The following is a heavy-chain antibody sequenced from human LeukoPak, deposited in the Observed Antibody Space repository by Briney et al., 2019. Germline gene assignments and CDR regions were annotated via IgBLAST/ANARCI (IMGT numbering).Heavy chain of an antibody. D-gene: IGHD2-2*01. J-gene: IGHJ5*02. CDR1: GYTFTGYY. CDR2: INPNSGGT. V-gene: IGHV1-2*02. CDR3: ARGYCSSTSCFQFDP. Sequence: GASVKVSCKASGYTFTGYYMHWVRQAPGQGLEWMGWINPNSGGTNYAQKFQGRVTMTRDTSISTAYMELSRLRSDDTAVYYCARGYCSSTSCFQFDPWGQGTPVTVSS.